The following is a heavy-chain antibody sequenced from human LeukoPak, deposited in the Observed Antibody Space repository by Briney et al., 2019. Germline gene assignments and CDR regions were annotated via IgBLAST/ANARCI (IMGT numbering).Heavy chain of an antibody. V-gene: IGHV3-48*03. J-gene: IGHJ4*02. Sequence: VGSLRLSCAASGFTFSSYEMNWVRQAPGKGLEWVSYISSSGSTIYYADSVKGRFTISRDNAKNSLYLQMNSLRAEDTAVYYCAREQWPSDYWGQGTLVTVSS. CDR3: AREQWPSDY. CDR2: ISSSGSTI. CDR1: GFTFSSYE. D-gene: IGHD6-19*01.